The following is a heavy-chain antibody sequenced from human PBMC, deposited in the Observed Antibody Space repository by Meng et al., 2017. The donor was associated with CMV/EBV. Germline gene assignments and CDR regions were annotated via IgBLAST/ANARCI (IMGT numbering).Heavy chain of an antibody. Sequence: VHVQQCGAGLLKPSETLYHTSAVSGGSFSGYYWSWIRQPPGKGLEWIGEINHSGSTNYNPSLKSRVTISVDTSKNQFSLKLSSVTAADTAGYYCARVWDSGWDYWGQGTLVTVSS. V-gene: IGHV4-34*01. CDR3: ARVWDSGWDY. J-gene: IGHJ4*02. CDR1: GGSFSGYY. D-gene: IGHD3-22*01. CDR2: INHSGST.